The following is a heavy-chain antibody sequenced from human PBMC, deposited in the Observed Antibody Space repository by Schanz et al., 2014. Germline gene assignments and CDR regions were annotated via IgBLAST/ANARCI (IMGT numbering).Heavy chain of an antibody. J-gene: IGHJ6*02. CDR3: ARDPSFSMVQGVIIDSYYYCMDV. D-gene: IGHD3-10*01. V-gene: IGHV1-18*01. CDR1: GYTLKNYG. Sequence: QAQLMQSGPELKRPGASVKVSCTASGYTLKNYGISWVRQAPGQGLEWMGWISAYNGNTNYAQKLQGRVTMTTDTSISTAYMEGRILRSDDTAVYYCARDPSFSMVQGVIIDSYYYCMDVWGQGTTVIVS. CDR2: ISAYNGNT.